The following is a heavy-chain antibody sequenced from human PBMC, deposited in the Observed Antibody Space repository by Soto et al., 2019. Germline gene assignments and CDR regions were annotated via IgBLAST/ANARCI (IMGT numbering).Heavy chain of an antibody. CDR1: GVTVYIYA. CDR2: ISYDGSNK. J-gene: IGHJ4*02. CDR3: AITALPPY. Sequence: AGSLRLSCAASGVTVYIYAMHGVRQAPGKGLEWVAVISYDGSNKYYADSVKGRFTISRDNSKNTLYLQMNSLRAEETAVYYCAITALPPYWGQRT. V-gene: IGHV3-30-3*01.